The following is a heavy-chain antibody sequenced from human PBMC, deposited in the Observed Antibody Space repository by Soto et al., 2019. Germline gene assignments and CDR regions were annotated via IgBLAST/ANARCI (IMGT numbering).Heavy chain of an antibody. V-gene: IGHV3-33*01. CDR2: MWYDGHVE. CDR3: ARGLPKVAGGAFDI. CDR1: GFSFRTSG. D-gene: IGHD2-15*01. J-gene: IGHJ3*02. Sequence: QVHLVESGGGVVQPGRSLNLSCAASGFSFRTSGMHWVRQAPGKGLEWVTGMWYDGHVEGYLDSVKGRFTISRDNSNSLMSLQMSNLRVDDTAVYYCARGLPKVAGGAFDIWGHGTMVTVSS.